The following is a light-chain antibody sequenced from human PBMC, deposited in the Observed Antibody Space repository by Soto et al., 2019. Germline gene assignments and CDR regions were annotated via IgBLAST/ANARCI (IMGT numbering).Light chain of an antibody. V-gene: IGKV3-11*01. Sequence: EIVMTQSPATLSVSPGARATLSCRASQSVSRNLAWYQQKPGQAPRLLIYDASNRATGIPARFSGSGSGTDFTLTISSLEPEDFAVYYCQQRSNLITFGQGTRLEIK. CDR1: QSVSRN. CDR2: DAS. CDR3: QQRSNLIT. J-gene: IGKJ5*01.